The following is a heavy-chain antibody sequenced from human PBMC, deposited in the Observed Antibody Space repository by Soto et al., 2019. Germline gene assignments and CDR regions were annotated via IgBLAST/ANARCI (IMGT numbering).Heavy chain of an antibody. D-gene: IGHD1-1*01. CDR2: LSFDGKVK. V-gene: IGHV3-30*04. J-gene: IGHJ4*02. CDR1: GFTLRTYP. CDR3: ARDPLRGSPDYFDH. Sequence: QVRLVESGGGVVQPGGSLRLSCAASGFTLRTYPMHWLRQTPGKGLEWLTVLSFDGKVKHYADSVGGRFTISRDISENTLYLQMNSLRGEDTAVYYCARDPLRGSPDYFDHWGQGTLVTVYS.